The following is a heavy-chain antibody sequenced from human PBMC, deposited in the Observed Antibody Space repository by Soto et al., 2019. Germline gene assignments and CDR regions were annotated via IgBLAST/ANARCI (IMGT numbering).Heavy chain of an antibody. Sequence: QVQLVESGGGVVQPGRSLRLSCAASGFTFTTYRMNWVRQAPGKGLEWVSVIAYGGSNTVYGDSVRGRFAISRDNSKNNLYIQMDSLRAEETAVYSCAKDRGYCISPICFNSPAFDHWGQGATVTVSS. D-gene: IGHD2-2*01. J-gene: IGHJ4*02. CDR1: GFTFTTYR. CDR3: AKDRGYCISPICFNSPAFDH. V-gene: IGHV3-30*18. CDR2: IAYGGSNT.